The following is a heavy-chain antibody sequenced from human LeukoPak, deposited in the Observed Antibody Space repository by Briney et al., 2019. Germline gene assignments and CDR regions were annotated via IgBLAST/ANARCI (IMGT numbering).Heavy chain of an antibody. Sequence: SETLSLTCTVSGGSISSYYWSWIRQPPGKGLEWIGYIYYSGSTNYNPSLKSRVTISVDTSKSQFSLKLSSVTAADTAVYYCARGGVDCSGGSCYSNWFDPWGQGTLVTVSS. V-gene: IGHV4-59*12. J-gene: IGHJ5*02. CDR1: GGSISSYY. CDR2: IYYSGST. CDR3: ARGGVDCSGGSCYSNWFDP. D-gene: IGHD2-15*01.